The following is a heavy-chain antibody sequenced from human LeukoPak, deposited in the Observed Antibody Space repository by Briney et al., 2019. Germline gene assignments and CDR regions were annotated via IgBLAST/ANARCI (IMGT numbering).Heavy chain of an antibody. J-gene: IGHJ6*03. V-gene: IGHV1-18*01. CDR3: AGTVTSARRYYYYYMDV. CDR2: ISAYNGNT. Sequence: ASVKVSCKASGYTFTSYGISWVRQAPGQGLEWMGWISAYNGNTNYAQKFQGRVTITTDESTSTAYMELSSLRSEDTAVYYCAGTVTSARRYYYYYMDVWGKGTTVTVSS. CDR1: GYTFTSYG. D-gene: IGHD4-17*01.